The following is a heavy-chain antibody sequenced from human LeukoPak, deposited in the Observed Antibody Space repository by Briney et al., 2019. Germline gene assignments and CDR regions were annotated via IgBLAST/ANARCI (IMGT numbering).Heavy chain of an antibody. CDR1: GFTFSRYW. CDR3: ASGYRTFDY. CDR2: IKKDGSEE. V-gene: IGHV3-7*03. Sequence: GGSLRLSCAASGFTFSRYWMGWVRQAPGKGLEWVANIKKDGSEEYYVDSVKGRFTISRDNANNSLYLQMSSLRAEHTAVYYCASGYRTFDYWGQGTLVTVSS. D-gene: IGHD5-18*01. J-gene: IGHJ4*02.